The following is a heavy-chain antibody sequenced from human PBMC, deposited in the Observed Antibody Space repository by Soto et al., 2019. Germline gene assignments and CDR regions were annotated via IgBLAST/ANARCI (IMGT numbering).Heavy chain of an antibody. Sequence: QLQLQESGPGLVKPAETLSLKCAVSGGSVSSGNYFWGWIRQPPGKGLEWIGNIYYNGDTYYSPSLKSRFTISVDTAQNQFSLGLTTVTAADTAVYYCARRLIDYCSQGHAFDFWGQGTLVTVSS. V-gene: IGHV4-39*01. D-gene: IGHD3-16*01. CDR3: ARRLIDYCSQGHAFDF. CDR2: IYYNGDT. CDR1: GGSVSSGNYF. J-gene: IGHJ3*01.